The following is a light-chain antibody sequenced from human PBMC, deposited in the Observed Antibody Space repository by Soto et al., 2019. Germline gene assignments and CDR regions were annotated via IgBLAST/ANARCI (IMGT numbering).Light chain of an antibody. Sequence: DIHMTQSPSSLSASVGDRVTITCRASQNIKKFLNWYRQRPGKAPSALIHATSTLQNGVSSRFSGSGSDTDFTLTITSLQPEDFATYFCQQSYSSPLTFGGGTKVEL. CDR2: ATS. V-gene: IGKV1-39*01. CDR3: QQSYSSPLT. J-gene: IGKJ4*01. CDR1: QNIKKF.